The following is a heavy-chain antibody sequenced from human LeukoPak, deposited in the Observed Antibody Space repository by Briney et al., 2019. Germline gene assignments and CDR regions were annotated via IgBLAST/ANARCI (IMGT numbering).Heavy chain of an antibody. CDR2: IYHSGST. CDR3: ATGKDFVVVVAATLQY. D-gene: IGHD2-15*01. CDR1: GGSISSSTYY. V-gene: IGHV4-39*01. Sequence: SETLSLTCTVSGGSISSSTYYWGWVRQPPGKGLEWIGNIYHSGSTYCKPSLKSRVTISVDTSKNQFPLKLSSVPAADTAVYYCATGKDFVVVVAATLQYWGQGTLVTVSS. J-gene: IGHJ4*02.